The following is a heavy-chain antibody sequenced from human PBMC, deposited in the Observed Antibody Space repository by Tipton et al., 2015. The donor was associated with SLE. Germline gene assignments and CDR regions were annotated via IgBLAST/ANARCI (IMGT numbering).Heavy chain of an antibody. CDR3: ASGYCGGDCYRAFDI. D-gene: IGHD2-21*01. Sequence: TLSLTCAVYGGSFSGYYWSWLRQPPGKGLEWIGEINHSGSTNYNPSLKSRVTISVDTSKNQFSLKLSSVTAADTAVYYCASGYCGGDCYRAFDIWGQGTMVTVSS. J-gene: IGHJ3*02. V-gene: IGHV4-34*01. CDR1: GGSFSGYY. CDR2: INHSGST.